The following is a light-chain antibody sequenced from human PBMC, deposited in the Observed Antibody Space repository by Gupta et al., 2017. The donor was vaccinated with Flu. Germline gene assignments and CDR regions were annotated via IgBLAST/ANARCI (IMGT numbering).Light chain of an antibody. Sequence: QSVLTQQPSASGTPGQRVTISCSGSSSNIGKNFVYWYQQLPGTAPKLLIYRSDQRPSGVPDRFSGSKSGTSASLAISGLRSEDEADYYCAAWDDSLRGRVFGGGTKLTVL. CDR1: SSNIGKNF. J-gene: IGLJ3*02. V-gene: IGLV1-47*01. CDR2: RSD. CDR3: AAWDDSLRGRV.